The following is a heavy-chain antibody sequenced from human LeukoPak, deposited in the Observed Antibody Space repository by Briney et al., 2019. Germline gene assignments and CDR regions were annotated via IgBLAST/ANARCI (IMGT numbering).Heavy chain of an antibody. CDR2: IHNSGST. J-gene: IGHJ4*02. V-gene: IGHV4-59*01. CDR1: GGSFSRFY. Sequence: PSETLSLTCTVSGGSFSRFYWSWIRQPPGKGLEWIGYIHNSGSTFFNPSLKSRVSISADTSKEQFFLRLTSVSAADTAVYYCARLRSDTTIDGDYFDYWGQGTLVIVSS. CDR3: ARLRSDTTIDGDYFDY. D-gene: IGHD4/OR15-4a*01.